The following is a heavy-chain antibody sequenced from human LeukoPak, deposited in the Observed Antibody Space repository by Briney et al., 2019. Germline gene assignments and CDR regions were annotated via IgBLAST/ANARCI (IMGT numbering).Heavy chain of an antibody. J-gene: IGHJ4*02. V-gene: IGHV3-21*01. D-gene: IGHD6-13*01. Sequence: GGSLRLSCAASGFTFSSYSMNWVRQAPGKVLEWVSSISSSSSYIYYADSVKGRFTISRDNAKNSLYLQMNGLRAEDTAVYYCARAPPRSSSWYSSYFDYWGQGTLVTVSS. CDR1: GFTFSSYS. CDR3: ARAPPRSSSWYSSYFDY. CDR2: ISSSSSYI.